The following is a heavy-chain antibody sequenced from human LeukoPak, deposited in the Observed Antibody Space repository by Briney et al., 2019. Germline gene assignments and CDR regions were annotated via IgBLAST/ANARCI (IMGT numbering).Heavy chain of an antibody. V-gene: IGHV3-9*01. D-gene: IGHD6-19*01. CDR1: GFTFDDYA. CDR3: AKGIAVADAFDI. CDR2: ISWNSGSI. J-gene: IGHJ3*02. Sequence: GRSLRLSCAASGFTFDDYAMHWARQAPGKGLEWVSGISWNSGSIGYADSVKGRFTISRDNAKNSLYLQMNSLRAEDTALYYCAKGIAVADAFDIWGQGTMVTVSS.